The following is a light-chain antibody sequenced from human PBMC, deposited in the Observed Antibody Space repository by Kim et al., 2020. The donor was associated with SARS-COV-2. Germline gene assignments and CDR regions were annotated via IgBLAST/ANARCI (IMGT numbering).Light chain of an antibody. Sequence: QSVLTQPPSASGTPGQRVTISCSGSSSNIGSNYVYWYQQLPGTAPKLLIYRNSQRPSGVPDRFSGSQSGTSASLAISGLRSEDEADYYCAAWDDSLSGWVFGGGTKLTVL. CDR1: SSNIGSNY. V-gene: IGLV1-47*01. CDR3: AAWDDSLSGWV. J-gene: IGLJ3*02. CDR2: RNS.